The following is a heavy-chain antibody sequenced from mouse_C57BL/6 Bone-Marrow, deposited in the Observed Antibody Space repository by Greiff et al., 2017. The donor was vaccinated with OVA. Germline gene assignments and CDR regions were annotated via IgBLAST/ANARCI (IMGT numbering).Heavy chain of an antibody. CDR2: IYPRSGNT. D-gene: IGHD1-1*01. CDR3: ARKLIYYYGSSSSYYAMDY. CDR1: GYTFTSYG. V-gene: IGHV1-81*01. Sequence: QVQLKQSGAELARPGASVKLSCKASGYTFTSYGISWVKQRTGQGLEWIGEIYPRSGNTYYNEKFKGKATLTADKSSSTAYMELRSLTSEDSAVYFCARKLIYYYGSSSSYYAMDYWGQGTSVTVSS. J-gene: IGHJ4*01.